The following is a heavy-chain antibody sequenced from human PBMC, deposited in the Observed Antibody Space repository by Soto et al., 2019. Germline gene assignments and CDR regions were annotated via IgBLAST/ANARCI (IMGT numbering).Heavy chain of an antibody. CDR3: ARFHYDFWSGYMLGQIDY. Sequence: SETLSLTCAVYGGSFSGYYWSWIRQPPGKGLEWIGEINHSGSTNYNPSLKSRVTISVDTSKNQFSLKLSSVTAADTAVYYCARFHYDFWSGYMLGQIDYWGQGTLVTVSS. D-gene: IGHD3-3*01. CDR1: GGSFSGYY. J-gene: IGHJ4*02. V-gene: IGHV4-34*01. CDR2: INHSGST.